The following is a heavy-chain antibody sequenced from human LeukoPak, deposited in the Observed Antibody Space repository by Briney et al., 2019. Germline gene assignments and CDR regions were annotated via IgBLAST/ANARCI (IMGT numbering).Heavy chain of an antibody. CDR1: GGSMTNYY. Sequence: SETLSLTCTVSGGSMTNYYWSWIRQPPGKGLEWIGYIYYSGSTNYNPSLKSRVTISVDTSKNQFSLKLSSVTAADTAVYYCARQGGGFWYFDLWGRGTLVTVSS. CDR2: IYYSGST. CDR3: ARQGGGFWYFDL. D-gene: IGHD6-25*01. J-gene: IGHJ2*01. V-gene: IGHV4-59*08.